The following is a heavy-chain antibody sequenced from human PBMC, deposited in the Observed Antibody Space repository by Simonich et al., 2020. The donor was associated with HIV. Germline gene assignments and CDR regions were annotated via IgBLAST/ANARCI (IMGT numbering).Heavy chain of an antibody. CDR2: INHSGST. CDR1: GGSFSVYY. J-gene: IGHJ4*02. CDR3: ARGFYQRLYYFDY. Sequence: QVQLQQWGAGLLKPSETLSLTCAVYGGSFSVYYWSWIRQHPGKGLVWIVEINHSGSTNYNPSLKSRVTISVDTSKNQFSLKLSSVTAEDTAVYYCARGFYQRLYYFDYWGQGTLVTVSS. V-gene: IGHV4-34*01. D-gene: IGHD2-2*01.